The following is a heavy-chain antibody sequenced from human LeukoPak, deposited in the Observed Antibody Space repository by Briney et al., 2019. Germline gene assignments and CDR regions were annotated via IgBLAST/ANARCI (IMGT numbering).Heavy chain of an antibody. D-gene: IGHD3-10*01. J-gene: IGHJ4*02. V-gene: IGHV3-23*01. CDR2: ISGSGGST. Sequence: XVXXAXXKGLEWXSAISGSGGSTYYADSVKGRFTISRDNSKNTLYLQMNSLRAEDTAVYYCAKEAYYGSGRWFDYWGQGTLVTVSS. CDR3: AKEAYYGSGRWFDY.